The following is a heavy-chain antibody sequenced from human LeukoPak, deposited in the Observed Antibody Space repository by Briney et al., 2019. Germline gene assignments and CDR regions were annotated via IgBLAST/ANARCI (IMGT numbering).Heavy chain of an antibody. V-gene: IGHV4-59*01. CDR3: ARLPYSSSLDY. CDR1: GGSISSYY. J-gene: IGHJ4*02. Sequence: KPSETLSLTCTVSGGSISSYYWSWIRQPPGKGLEWIGYIYYSGSTNYNPSLKSRVAISVDTSKNQFSLKLSSVTAADTAVYYCARLPYSSSLDYWGQGTLVTVSS. CDR2: IYYSGST. D-gene: IGHD6-13*01.